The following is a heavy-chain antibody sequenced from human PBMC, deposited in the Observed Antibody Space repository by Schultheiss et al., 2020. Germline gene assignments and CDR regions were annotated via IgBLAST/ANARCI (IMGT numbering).Heavy chain of an antibody. V-gene: IGHV1-8*02. CDR3: ARDISSGSYFMGYYYGMDV. J-gene: IGHJ6*02. Sequence: ASVKVSCKASGYTFTSYYMHWVRQAPGQGLEWMGWMNPNSGNTGYAQKFQGRVTMTRNTSISTAYMELSRLRSDDTAVYYCARDISSGSYFMGYYYGMDVWGQGTTVTVSS. CDR1: GYTFTSYY. CDR2: MNPNSGNT. D-gene: IGHD3-10*01.